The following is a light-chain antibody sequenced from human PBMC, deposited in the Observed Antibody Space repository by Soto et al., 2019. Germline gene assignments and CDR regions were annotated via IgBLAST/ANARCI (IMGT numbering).Light chain of an antibody. CDR2: WTS. Sequence: DIVMTQSPDSLAVSLGERATINCKSSQSVLHSSNNKNYLAWYQQRPGQPPKLLIYWTSTRESGVPDRFSGSASGTDFTLTISSLQGEDVAVYYCQQYFSSPWTFGQGTKVEIK. CDR1: QSVLHSSNNKNY. V-gene: IGKV4-1*01. CDR3: QQYFSSPWT. J-gene: IGKJ1*01.